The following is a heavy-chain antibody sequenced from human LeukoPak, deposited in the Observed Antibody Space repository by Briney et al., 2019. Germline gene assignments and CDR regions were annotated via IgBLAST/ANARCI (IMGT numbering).Heavy chain of an antibody. CDR1: GYTFTNYA. CDR3: ARERWHCRVNCYSVYYYALDV. Sequence: ASVKVSCKGSGYTFTNYAVHWVRQAPGQRLEWLGWINPGNGDTKYSQNFQGRVTVTSDSSAATAYVELNSLTSEDTAVYYCARERWHCRVNCYSVYYYALDVWGQGTTVTVSS. J-gene: IGHJ6*02. CDR2: INPGNGDT. D-gene: IGHD2-15*01. V-gene: IGHV1-3*01.